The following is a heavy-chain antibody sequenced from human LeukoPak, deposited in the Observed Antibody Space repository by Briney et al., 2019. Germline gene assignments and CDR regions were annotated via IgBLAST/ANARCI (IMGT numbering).Heavy chain of an antibody. CDR1: GFTFSSYA. J-gene: IGHJ6*03. V-gene: IGHV3-30*04. CDR2: ISYDGSNK. Sequence: GGSLRLSCAASGFTFSSYAMHWVRQAPGKGLEWEAVISYDGSNKYYADSVKGRFTISRDNSKNTLYLQMNSLRAEDTAVYYCARDRIAVTTYYMDVWGKGTTVTVSS. CDR3: ARDRIAVTTYYMDV. D-gene: IGHD4-17*01.